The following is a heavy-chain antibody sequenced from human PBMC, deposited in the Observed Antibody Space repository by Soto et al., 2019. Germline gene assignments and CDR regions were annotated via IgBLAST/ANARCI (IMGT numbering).Heavy chain of an antibody. Sequence: QVQLQESGPGLVKPSQTLSLTCTVSGGSISSGGYYWSWIRQHPGKGLEWIGYIYYSGSTYYNPSLKRRVTRSVDTAKNQFSLKLSSVTAADTAVYYCARDRHCSGGSCYSDAFDIWGQGTMVTVSS. CDR2: IYYSGST. J-gene: IGHJ3*02. CDR3: ARDRHCSGGSCYSDAFDI. V-gene: IGHV4-31*03. D-gene: IGHD2-15*01. CDR1: GGSISSGGYY.